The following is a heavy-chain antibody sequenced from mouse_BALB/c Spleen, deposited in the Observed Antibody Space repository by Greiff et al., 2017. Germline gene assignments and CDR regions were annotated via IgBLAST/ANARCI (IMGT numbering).Heavy chain of an antibody. CDR2: ISSGGST. D-gene: IGHD1-2*01. Sequence: EVKLVESGGGLVKPGGSLKLSCAASGFTFSSYAMSWVRQTPEKRLEWVASISSGGSTYYPDSVKGRFTISRDNARNILYLQMSSLRSEDTAMYYCARATARYFDVWGAGTTVTVSS. CDR1: GFTFSSYA. V-gene: IGHV5-6-5*01. CDR3: ARATARYFDV. J-gene: IGHJ1*01.